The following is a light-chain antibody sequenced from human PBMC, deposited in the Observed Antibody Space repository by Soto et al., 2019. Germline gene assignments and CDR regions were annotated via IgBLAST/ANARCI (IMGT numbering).Light chain of an antibody. Sequence: DSQKTQSPSSLSAFVGDRVTITCRARQGIAPYLAWFQQKPGKVPKLLIYATSTLQPGVPSRFSGSGSGTDFTLTISSLQPEDIGTYYCQKYNSAPLTFGGGTKVDIK. J-gene: IGKJ4*01. CDR1: QGIAPY. V-gene: IGKV1-27*01. CDR2: ATS. CDR3: QKYNSAPLT.